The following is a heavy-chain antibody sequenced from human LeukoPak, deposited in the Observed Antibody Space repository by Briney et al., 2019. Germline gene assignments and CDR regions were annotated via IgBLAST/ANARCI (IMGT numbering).Heavy chain of an antibody. CDR2: IYPGDSDT. J-gene: IGHJ5*02. D-gene: IGHD2-15*01. V-gene: IGHV5-51*01. CDR3: ARLADATS. Sequence: GESLKISCKGSGYTFTDYWIAWVRQMPGQGLEWMGIIYPGDSDTRYSPSFQGQVTISADKSTTTAFLQWSSLKASDTAMYFCARLADATSWGQGTLVTVSS. CDR1: GYTFTDYW.